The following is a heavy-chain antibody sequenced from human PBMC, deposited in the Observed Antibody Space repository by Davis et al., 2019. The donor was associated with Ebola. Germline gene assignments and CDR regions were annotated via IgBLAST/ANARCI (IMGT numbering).Heavy chain of an antibody. V-gene: IGHV1-18*01. Sequence: ASVTVSCKASGYPFTSYGISWLRQAPGQGLEWMGWISAYNGNTNYAQKLQGRVTMTTDTSTSTAYMELRSLRSDDTAVYYCARAFPSTIFGGYGMDVWGQGTTVTVSS. CDR3: ARAFPSTIFGGYGMDV. CDR1: GYPFTSYG. J-gene: IGHJ6*02. CDR2: ISAYNGNT. D-gene: IGHD3-3*01.